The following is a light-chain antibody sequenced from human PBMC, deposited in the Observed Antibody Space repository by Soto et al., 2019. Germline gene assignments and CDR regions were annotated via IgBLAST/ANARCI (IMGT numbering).Light chain of an antibody. CDR3: QQYNAYPWT. Sequence: IQMTQSPSTLSASVGDRVTITCRASQSISSWLAWYQQNPGKAPKLLMFDASSLDSGVPSRFSGSGSGTEFTLTISSLQPDDFATYYCQQYNAYPWTFGQGTKVDIK. V-gene: IGKV1-5*01. CDR2: DAS. CDR1: QSISSW. J-gene: IGKJ1*01.